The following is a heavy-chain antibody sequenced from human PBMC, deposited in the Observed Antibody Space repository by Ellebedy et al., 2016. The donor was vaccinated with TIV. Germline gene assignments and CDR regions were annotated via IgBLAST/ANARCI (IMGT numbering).Heavy chain of an antibody. CDR3: ARWKTTVTTFYYYYGMDV. V-gene: IGHV4-34*01. Sequence: MPGGSLRLSCAVYGGSFSGYYWSWIRQPPGKGLEWIGEINHSGSTNYNPSLKSRVTISVDTSKNQFSLKLSSVTAADTAVYYCARWKTTVTTFYYYYGMDVWGQGTTVTVSS. CDR1: GGSFSGYY. J-gene: IGHJ6*02. D-gene: IGHD4-11*01. CDR2: INHSGST.